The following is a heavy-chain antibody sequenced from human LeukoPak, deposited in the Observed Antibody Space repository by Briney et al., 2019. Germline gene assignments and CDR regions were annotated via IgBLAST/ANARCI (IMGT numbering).Heavy chain of an antibody. J-gene: IGHJ4*02. CDR1: GFTVTNKH. CDR2: IYGGGST. D-gene: IGHD3-22*01. V-gene: IGHV3-53*01. CDR3: ARGHSAVNYYDSSGYIDY. Sequence: GGSLRLSCAASGFTVTNKHMGWVRQAPGEGLEWVSVIYGGGSTYYTDSVKGRFTISRDNSKNTLYLQMNSLRAEDTAVYYCARGHSAVNYYDSSGYIDYWGQGTLVTVSS.